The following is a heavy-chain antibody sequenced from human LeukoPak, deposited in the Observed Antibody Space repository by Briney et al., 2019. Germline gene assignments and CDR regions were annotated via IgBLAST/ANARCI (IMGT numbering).Heavy chain of an antibody. J-gene: IGHJ3*01. CDR2: LHATESA. CDR1: GAYINNYY. V-gene: IGHV4-4*07. D-gene: IGHD2-2*01. Sequence: PSGTLSLTCTVSGAYINNYYWTWIRQPAAQGLEWIGRLHATESAIYNPSLKGRGTMSLDTSKAQLSLTLTSVTAADSAVYYCASLSSSAAFDVWGQGTVVTVSS. CDR3: ASLSSSAAFDV.